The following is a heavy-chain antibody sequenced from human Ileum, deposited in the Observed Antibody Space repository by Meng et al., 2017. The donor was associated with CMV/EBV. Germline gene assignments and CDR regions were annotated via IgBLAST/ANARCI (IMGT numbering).Heavy chain of an antibody. J-gene: IGHJ4*02. CDR3: ARGESRGYYYFDY. D-gene: IGHD3-22*01. V-gene: IGHV4-4*07. CDR1: GDSISNYF. Sequence: QAPLQESGPGLVRPSETLSLPCTVSGDSISNYFWSWIRQPAGKKLEWIGRISPSGNINYIPSLKGRVTMSLDTSNNQIFLNLTSVTAADTALYYCARGESRGYYYFDYWGQGILVTVSS. CDR2: ISPSGNI.